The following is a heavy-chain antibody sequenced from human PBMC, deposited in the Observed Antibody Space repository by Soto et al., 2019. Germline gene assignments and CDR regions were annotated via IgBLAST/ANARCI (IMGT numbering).Heavy chain of an antibody. V-gene: IGHV3-15*01. CDR1: GFTFSNAW. Sequence: GGSLRLSCAASGFTFSNAWMNLVRQSPGKGLQWVGRFKSKLDGGTTDYAAPVKGRFTISRDDSKNMFYLQMDSLKSEDTAVYYCSTDPLPPGTAPLDYWGQGTLVTVSS. D-gene: IGHD1-1*01. J-gene: IGHJ4*02. CDR3: STDPLPPGTAPLDY. CDR2: FKSKLDGGTT.